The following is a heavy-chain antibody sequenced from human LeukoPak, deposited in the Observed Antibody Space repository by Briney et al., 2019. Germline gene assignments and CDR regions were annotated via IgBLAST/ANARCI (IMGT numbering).Heavy chain of an antibody. CDR1: GFTFSSHW. D-gene: IGHD6-13*01. Sequence: PGGSLRLSCAASGFTFSSHWMTWVRQAPGKGLEWVANIKQDGSEKYYVDSVKGRFTISRDNAKNSLYLQMNSLGAEDTAVYYCARRGSSSRWAHFDYWGQGTLVTVSS. CDR3: ARRGSSSRWAHFDY. J-gene: IGHJ4*02. CDR2: IKQDGSEK. V-gene: IGHV3-7*05.